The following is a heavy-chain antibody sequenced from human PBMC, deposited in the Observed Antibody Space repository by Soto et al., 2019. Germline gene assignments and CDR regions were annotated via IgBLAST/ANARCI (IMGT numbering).Heavy chain of an antibody. CDR3: ARVRNYYDSSGPDYGMDV. D-gene: IGHD3-22*01. CDR1: GFTFSSYD. V-gene: IGHV3-13*01. J-gene: IGHJ6*02. CDR2: IGTAGDT. Sequence: GGSLRLSCAASGFTFSSYDMHWVRQATGKGLEWVSAIGTAGDTYYPGSVKGRFTISRENAKNSLYLQMNSLRAGDTAVYYCARVRNYYDSSGPDYGMDVWGQGTTVTVSS.